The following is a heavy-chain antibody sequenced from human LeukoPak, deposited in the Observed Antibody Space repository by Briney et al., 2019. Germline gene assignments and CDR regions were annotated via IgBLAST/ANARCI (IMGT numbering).Heavy chain of an antibody. CDR3: ASLGTDYYDSSGYFDY. D-gene: IGHD3-22*01. Sequence: GRSLRLSCAASGFTFSSYAMHWVRQAPGKGLEWVAVISYDGSNKYYADSVKGRFTISRDNSKNTLYLQMNSLRAEDTAAYYCASLGTDYYDSSGYFDYWGQGTLVTVSS. CDR1: GFTFSSYA. J-gene: IGHJ4*02. V-gene: IGHV3-30*01. CDR2: ISYDGSNK.